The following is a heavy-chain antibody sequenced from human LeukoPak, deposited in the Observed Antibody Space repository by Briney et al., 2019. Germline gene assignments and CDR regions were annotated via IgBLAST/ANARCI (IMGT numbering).Heavy chain of an antibody. J-gene: IGHJ6*02. CDR2: IYYSGST. CDR1: GGSISSSSYY. D-gene: IGHD4-17*01. CDR3: ARHENHDYGDYRGEYGMDV. Sequence: SETLSLTCTVSGGSISSSSYYWGWIRQPPGKGLEWIGSIYYSGSTYYNPSLKSRVTISVDTSKNQFSLKLSSVTAADTAVYYCARHENHDYGDYRGEYGMDVWGQGTTVTVSS. V-gene: IGHV4-39*01.